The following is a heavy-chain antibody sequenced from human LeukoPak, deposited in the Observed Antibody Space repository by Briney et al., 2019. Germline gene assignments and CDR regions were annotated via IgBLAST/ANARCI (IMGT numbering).Heavy chain of an antibody. CDR3: ARGVVRAYGDRKLDY. Sequence: PSETLSLTCAVYGGSFSGYYWSWIRQPPGKGLEWIGEINHSGSTNYNPSLKSRVTISVDTSKNQFSLKLSSVTAADTAVYYCARGVVRAYGDRKLDYWGQGTLVTVSS. D-gene: IGHD4-17*01. CDR1: GGSFSGYY. V-gene: IGHV4-34*01. J-gene: IGHJ4*02. CDR2: INHSGST.